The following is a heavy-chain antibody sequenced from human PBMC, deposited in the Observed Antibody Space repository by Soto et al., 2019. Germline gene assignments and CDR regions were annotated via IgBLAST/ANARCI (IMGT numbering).Heavy chain of an antibody. V-gene: IGHV1-3*01. CDR3: ASSVRYSSSPRGPNWFDP. CDR1: GYTFTSYG. J-gene: IGHJ5*02. Sequence: ASVKVSCKASGYTFTSYGIHWVRQAPGQRLEWMGWINAANGDTKYSPKFQGRVTITRDTSASTAYMELSSLRSEDTAVYYCASSVRYSSSPRGPNWFDPWGQGTLVTVSS. CDR2: INAANGDT. D-gene: IGHD6-6*01.